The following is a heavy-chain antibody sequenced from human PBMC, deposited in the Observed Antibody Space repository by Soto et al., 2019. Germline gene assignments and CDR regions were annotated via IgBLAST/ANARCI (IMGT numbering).Heavy chain of an antibody. CDR3: AATYYDFWSGLDN. V-gene: IGHV3-30-3*01. CDR2: ISYDGSNK. D-gene: IGHD3-3*01. Sequence: PGGSLRFSCAPSRFTFSSYAMHWVRQAPGKGLEWVAVISYDGSNKYYADSVKGRFTISRDNSKNTLYLQMTSLGAEDTAVYYCAATYYDFWSGLDNWGRGTMVTVCS. CDR1: RFTFSSYA. J-gene: IGHJ4*02.